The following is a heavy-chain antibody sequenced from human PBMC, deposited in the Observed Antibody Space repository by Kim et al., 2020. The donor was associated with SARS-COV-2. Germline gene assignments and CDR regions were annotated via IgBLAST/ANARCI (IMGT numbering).Heavy chain of an antibody. Sequence: SETLSLTCAVYGGSFSGYYWSWIRQPPGKGLEWIGEINHSGSTNYNPSLKSRVTISVDTSKNQFSLKLSSVTAADTAVYYCARLYDGSGSRYVFDPWGQGTLVTVSS. J-gene: IGHJ5*02. D-gene: IGHD3-10*01. CDR1: GGSFSGYY. V-gene: IGHV4-34*01. CDR2: INHSGST. CDR3: ARLYDGSGSRYVFDP.